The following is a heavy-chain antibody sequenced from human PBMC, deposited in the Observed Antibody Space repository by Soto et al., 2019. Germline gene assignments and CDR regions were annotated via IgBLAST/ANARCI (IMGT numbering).Heavy chain of an antibody. Sequence: QVQLVQSGAEVKKPGSSVKVSCKASGGTFSSYAISWVRQAPGQGLEWMGGIIPIFGTANYAQKVQGRVTITADDSTSTAYMELSSPRAEDTAVYYCARGSCSSTSCHYGMDVWGQGTTVTVSS. V-gene: IGHV1-69*01. CDR1: GGTFSSYA. CDR2: IIPIFGTA. CDR3: ARGSCSSTSCHYGMDV. D-gene: IGHD2-2*01. J-gene: IGHJ6*02.